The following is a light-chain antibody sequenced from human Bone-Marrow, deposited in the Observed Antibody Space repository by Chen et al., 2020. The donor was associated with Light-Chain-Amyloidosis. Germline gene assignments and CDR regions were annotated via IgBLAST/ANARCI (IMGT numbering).Light chain of an antibody. CDR1: SSDVGGDNH. CDR2: EVT. V-gene: IGLV2-14*01. CDR3: SSYTITNTLV. J-gene: IGLJ1*01. Sequence: QSDLTQHASVPGSPGQSITISFTGTSSDVGGDNHVSWYQQHPDKAPKLMIYEVTNRPSWVPDRFSGSKSDNTASLTISGLQTEDEADYFCSSYTITNTLVFGSGTRVTVL.